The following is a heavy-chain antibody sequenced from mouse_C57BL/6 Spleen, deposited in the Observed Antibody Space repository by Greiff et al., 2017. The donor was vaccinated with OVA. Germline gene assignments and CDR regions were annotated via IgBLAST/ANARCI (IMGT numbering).Heavy chain of an antibody. V-gene: IGHV2-3*01. CDR2: IWGDGST. J-gene: IGHJ3*01. CDR1: GFSLTSYG. CDR3: AKQGGWDEPCFAY. Sequence: SLPFLLAPSQCLSITCTVSGFSLTSYGVSWVRQPPGKGLEWLGVIWGDGSTNYHSALISRLSISKDNSKSQVYLKLNSLQTDDTATYYCAKQGGWDEPCFAYWGQGTLVTVSA. D-gene: IGHD4-1*01.